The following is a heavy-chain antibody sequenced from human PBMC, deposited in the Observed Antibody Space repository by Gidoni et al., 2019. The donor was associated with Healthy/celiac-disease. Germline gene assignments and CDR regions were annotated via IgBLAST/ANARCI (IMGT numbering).Heavy chain of an antibody. CDR2: IYYSGST. D-gene: IGHD6-19*01. V-gene: IGHV4-39*01. CDR1: GGSISSSSYY. Sequence: QLQLQESGPGLVKPSETLSLTCTVSGGSISSSSYYWGWIRQPPGKGLEWIGSIYYSGSTYYNPSLKSRVTISVDTSKNQFSLKLSSVTAADTAVYYCASYQWPVVDYFQHWGQGTLVTVSS. CDR3: ASYQWPVVDYFQH. J-gene: IGHJ1*01.